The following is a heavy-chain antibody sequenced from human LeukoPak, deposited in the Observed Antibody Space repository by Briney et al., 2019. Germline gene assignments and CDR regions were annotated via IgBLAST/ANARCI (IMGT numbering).Heavy chain of an antibody. CDR3: ARGEGGNSLDC. V-gene: IGHV3-48*04. D-gene: IGHD4-23*01. CDR1: GFTFSSYS. Sequence: QTGGSLRLSCAASGFTFSSYSMNWVRQAPGKGLEWVSYISSSSSTIYYADSVKGRFTISRDNAKNSLYLQMNSLRAEDTAVYYCARGEGGNSLDCWGQGTLVTVSS. CDR2: ISSSSSTI. J-gene: IGHJ4*02.